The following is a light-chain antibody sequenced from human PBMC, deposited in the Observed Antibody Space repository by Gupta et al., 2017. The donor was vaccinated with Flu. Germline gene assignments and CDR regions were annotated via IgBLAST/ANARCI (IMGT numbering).Light chain of an antibody. V-gene: IGKV3-11*01. CDR2: DAS. CDR1: QSVSTY. J-gene: IGKJ2*01. CDR3: QKRSNWPPYT. Sequence: EIELTQSPATLSLSPGERATLSCRASQSVSTYLAWYQKKPGQAPRLLIYDASNRATGIPARFSGSGSGTNFTLTISSREPEEFAVYYCQKRSNWPPYTFGQGTRLEI.